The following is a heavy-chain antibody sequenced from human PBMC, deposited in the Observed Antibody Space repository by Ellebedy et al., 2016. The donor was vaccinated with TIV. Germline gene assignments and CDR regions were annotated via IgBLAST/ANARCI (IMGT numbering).Heavy chain of an antibody. V-gene: IGHV3-23*01. D-gene: IGHD2-15*01. J-gene: IGHJ4*02. CDR2: ISGSGGST. CDR1: GFTFSSYA. Sequence: GESLKISXAASGFTFSSYAMSWVRQAPGKGLEWVSAISGSGGSTYYADSVKGRFTISRDNSKNTLYLQMNSLRAEDTAVYYCAKDSAATPYYFDYWGQGTLVTVSS. CDR3: AKDSAATPYYFDY.